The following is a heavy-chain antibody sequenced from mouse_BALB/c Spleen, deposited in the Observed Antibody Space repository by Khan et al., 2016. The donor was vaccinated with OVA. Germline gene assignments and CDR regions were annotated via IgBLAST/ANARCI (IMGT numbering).Heavy chain of an antibody. CDR3: ARPSWYGSPWFTC. V-gene: IGHV5-9*02. CDR2: ISGTGIYT. D-gene: IGHD2-10*02. J-gene: IGHJ3*01. Sequence: EVELVESGGGLVKPGGSLKLSCAPSGFAFSSYDMSWVRQTPEKRLEWVATISGTGIYTYYPDSVKGRFTISRDNARNTLYLQMSSLRSEDTALYYCARPSWYGSPWFTCWGQGTLVTVSA. CDR1: GFAFSSYD.